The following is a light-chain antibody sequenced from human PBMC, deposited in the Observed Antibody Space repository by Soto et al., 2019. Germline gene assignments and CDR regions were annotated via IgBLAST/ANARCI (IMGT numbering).Light chain of an antibody. V-gene: IGKV4-1*01. Sequence: DIVMTQSPDSLAVSLGERATINCKSSQSVLYSSNNKNYLAWYQQKPGQPPKLLIYWASTRESGVPDRFSGSGSGTDFTLTINSLQDEDVAVYYCQQYYSTPLTFGQGTKLEIK. CDR2: WAS. CDR3: QQYYSTPLT. J-gene: IGKJ2*01. CDR1: QSVLYSSNNKNY.